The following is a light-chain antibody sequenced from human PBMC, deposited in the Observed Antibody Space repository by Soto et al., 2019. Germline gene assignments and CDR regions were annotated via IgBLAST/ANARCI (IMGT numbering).Light chain of an antibody. CDR1: SSDVGAYNY. J-gene: IGLJ2*01. CDR3: TSYTSSSTVV. V-gene: IGLV2-14*03. Sequence: QSVLTQPASVSGSPGQSITISCTGTSSDVGAYNYVSWYQQHPGKAPKLMIYDVSNRPSGVSNRFSGSKSANTASLTISGLQAEDEGDYYCTSYTSSSTVVFGGGTQLTVL. CDR2: DVS.